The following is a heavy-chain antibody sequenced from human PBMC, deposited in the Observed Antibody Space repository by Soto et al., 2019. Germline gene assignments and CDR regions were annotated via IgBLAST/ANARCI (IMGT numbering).Heavy chain of an antibody. D-gene: IGHD5-12*01. CDR3: ARDRGDGYNNI. Sequence: QVQLVQSGAEVKKPGSSVKVSCKASGGTFSSYTISWVRQAPGQGLEWMGRIIPILGIANYAQKFQGRVTITADKSTSTAYMELSSLRSEATAVYYCARDRGDGYNNIWGQGTMVTVSS. CDR1: GGTFSSYT. CDR2: IIPILGIA. V-gene: IGHV1-69*08. J-gene: IGHJ3*02.